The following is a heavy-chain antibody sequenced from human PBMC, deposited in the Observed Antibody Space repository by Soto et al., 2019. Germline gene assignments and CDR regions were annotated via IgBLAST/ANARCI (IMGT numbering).Heavy chain of an antibody. J-gene: IGHJ4*02. CDR3: ARCSGYYKQTFDY. Sequence: QVQLQESGPGLVKPSQTLSLTCTVSGGSISSGDYYWSWIRQPPGKGLEWIGYIYYSGSTYYNPFHKSRVTTAGDTSKNQVPLKLSSVTAADTAVYYCARCSGYYKQTFDYWGQGTLVTVSS. V-gene: IGHV4-30-4*01. CDR1: GGSISSGDYY. CDR2: IYYSGST. D-gene: IGHD3-22*01.